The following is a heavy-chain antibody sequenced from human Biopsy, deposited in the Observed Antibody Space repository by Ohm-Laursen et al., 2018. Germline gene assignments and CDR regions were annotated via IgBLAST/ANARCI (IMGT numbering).Heavy chain of an antibody. J-gene: IGHJ6*02. D-gene: IGHD3-10*01. CDR3: ARALDYYGPYYYYAMDV. Sequence: SETLSLTCTVYGGSFSGYYWTWIRQPPGKGLEWIGEINHRGSASYNPSLKSRITVLVDTSKNQFSLKLRSVSAADTAVYFCARALDYYGPYYYYAMDVWGQGTSVTVSS. V-gene: IGHV4-34*01. CDR2: INHRGSA. CDR1: GGSFSGYY.